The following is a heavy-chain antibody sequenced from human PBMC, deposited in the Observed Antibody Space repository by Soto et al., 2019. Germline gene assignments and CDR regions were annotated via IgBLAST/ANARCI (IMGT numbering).Heavy chain of an antibody. CDR3: AKAGGNEIRITMVRGVIVYYGMDV. J-gene: IGHJ6*02. CDR2: ISWNSGSI. D-gene: IGHD3-10*01. V-gene: IGHV3-9*01. CDR1: GFTFDDYA. Sequence: EVQLVESGGGLVQPGRSLRLSCAASGFTFDDYAMHWVRQAPGKGLEWVSGISWNSGSIGYADSVKGRFTISRDNAKNSLYLQMNSLRAEDTALYYCAKAGGNEIRITMVRGVIVYYGMDVWGQGTTVTVSS.